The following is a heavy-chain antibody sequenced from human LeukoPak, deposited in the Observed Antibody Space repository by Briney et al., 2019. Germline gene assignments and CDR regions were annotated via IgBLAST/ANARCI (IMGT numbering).Heavy chain of an antibody. V-gene: IGHV4-39*01. CDR2: IYYSGST. CDR3: ARGRKRFLEWLLYKAGGSDYYYGMDV. D-gene: IGHD3-3*01. Sequence: PSETLSLTCTVSGGSISSSSYYWGWIRQPPGKGLEWIGSIYYSGSTYYNPSLKSRVTISVDTSKNQFSLKLSSVTAADTAVYYCARGRKRFLEWLLYKAGGSDYYYGMDVWGQGTTVTVSS. J-gene: IGHJ6*02. CDR1: GGSISSSSYY.